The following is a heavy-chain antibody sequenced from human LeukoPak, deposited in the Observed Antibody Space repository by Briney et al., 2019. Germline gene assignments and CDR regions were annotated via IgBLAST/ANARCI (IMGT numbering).Heavy chain of an antibody. J-gene: IGHJ4*02. V-gene: IGHV3-30*04. CDR2: ISYDGSNK. Sequence: GGSLRLSCAASGFTFSSYAMHWVRQAPGKGLEWVAVISYDGSNKYYADSVKGRFTISRDNSKNTLYLQMNSLRAEDTAVYYCAKDDCSSTSCYYRAIVYWGQGTLVTVSS. D-gene: IGHD2-2*01. CDR3: AKDDCSSTSCYYRAIVY. CDR1: GFTFSSYA.